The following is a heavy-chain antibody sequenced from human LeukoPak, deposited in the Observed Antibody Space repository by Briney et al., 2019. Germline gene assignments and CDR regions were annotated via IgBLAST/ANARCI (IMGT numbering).Heavy chain of an antibody. CDR2: MNPNSGNT. J-gene: IGHJ6*03. CDR3: ARQGGIAASDYYYYYMDV. V-gene: IGHV1-8*03. D-gene: IGHD6-13*01. Sequence: GASVKVSCKASGYTFTSYDINWVRQATGQGLEWMGWMNPNSGNTGYAQKFQGRVTITRNTSISTAYMELSSLRSEDTAVYYCARQGGIAASDYYYYYMDVWGKGTTVTVSS. CDR1: GYTFTSYD.